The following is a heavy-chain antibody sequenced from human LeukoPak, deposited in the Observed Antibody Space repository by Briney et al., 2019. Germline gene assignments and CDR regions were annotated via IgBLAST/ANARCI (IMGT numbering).Heavy chain of an antibody. J-gene: IGHJ6*02. V-gene: IGHV1-2*06. D-gene: IGHD3-3*01. CDR1: GYTFTKSA. CDR3: AIHGETTIFGVVITIYGMDV. CDR2: INPNSGGT. Sequence: ASVTVSCKASGYTFTKSAMNWVRQAPGQGLEWMGRINPNSGGTNYAQKFQGRVTMTRDTSISTAYMELSRLRSDDTAVYYCAIHGETTIFGVVITIYGMDVWGQGTTVTVSS.